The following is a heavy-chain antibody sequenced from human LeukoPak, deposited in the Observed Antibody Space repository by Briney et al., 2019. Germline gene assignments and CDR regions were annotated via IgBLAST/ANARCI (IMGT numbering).Heavy chain of an antibody. J-gene: IGHJ3*02. CDR2: INHSGST. CDR1: GGSFSGYY. V-gene: IGHV4-34*01. Sequence: SETLSLTCAVYGGSFSGYYWSWLRQPPGKGLEWIGEINHSGSTNYNPSLKSRVTISVDTSKNQFSLKLSSVTAADTAVYYCARERYSSGGSCSAFDIWGQGTMVTVSS. CDR3: ARERYSSGGSCSAFDI. D-gene: IGHD2-15*01.